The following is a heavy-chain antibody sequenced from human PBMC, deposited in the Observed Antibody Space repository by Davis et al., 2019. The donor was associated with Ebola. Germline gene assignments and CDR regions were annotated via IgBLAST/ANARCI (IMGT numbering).Heavy chain of an antibody. Sequence: GGSLRLSCAASGFTFSSHSMSWVRQAPGKGLEWVSYISSSGSTIYYADSVKGRFTISRDNAKNSLYLQMNSLRAEDTAVYYCARDPRRFREFYYYYYGMDVWGQGTTVTVSS. V-gene: IGHV3-48*04. CDR1: GFTFSSHS. CDR3: ARDPRRFREFYYYYYGMDV. J-gene: IGHJ6*02. D-gene: IGHD3-10*01. CDR2: ISSSGSTI.